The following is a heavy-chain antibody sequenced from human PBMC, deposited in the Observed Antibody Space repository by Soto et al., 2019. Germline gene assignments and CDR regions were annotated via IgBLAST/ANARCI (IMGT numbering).Heavy chain of an antibody. CDR2: IYYSGST. D-gene: IGHD5-12*01. J-gene: IGHJ6*02. Sequence: QLQLQESGPGLVKPSETLSLTCTVSGGSISSSSYYWGWIRQPPGKGLEWIGSIYYSGSTYYNPSLKSRVTISVDTSKHQFSLKLSSVTAADTAVYYCARLPARGYDYPPYYYYGMDVWGQGTTVTVSS. CDR1: GGSISSSSYY. CDR3: ARLPARGYDYPPYYYYGMDV. V-gene: IGHV4-39*01.